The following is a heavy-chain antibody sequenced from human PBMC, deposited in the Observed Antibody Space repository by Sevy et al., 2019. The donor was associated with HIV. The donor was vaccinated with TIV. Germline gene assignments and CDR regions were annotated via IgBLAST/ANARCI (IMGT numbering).Heavy chain of an antibody. D-gene: IGHD3-22*01. CDR2: INHTGST. V-gene: IGHV4-34*01. CDR3: ARGRSDSSGYYPRRRAEYFQH. CDR1: GESFSGYY. J-gene: IGHJ1*01. Sequence: SETLSLTCAVYGESFSGYYWNWVRQPPGKGLEWIGEINHTGSTNYNPSLKSRVNISVDTSKNQVSLKLSSVTAADTAVYYCARGRSDSSGYYPRRRAEYFQHWGQGTLVTVSS.